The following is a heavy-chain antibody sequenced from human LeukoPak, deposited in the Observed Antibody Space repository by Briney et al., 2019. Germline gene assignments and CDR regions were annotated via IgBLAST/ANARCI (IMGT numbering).Heavy chain of an antibody. CDR1: GWSFSGYY. J-gene: IGHJ4*02. CDR2: INHSGST. D-gene: IGHD6-13*01. V-gene: IGHV4-34*01. CDR3: ARDDSNSRDIIDY. Sequence: PSETLSLTCAVYGWSFSGYYWSWIRQPPGKGLEWIGEINHSGSTNYNPSLKSRVTISVDPSKNQFALKLSSVTAADTAVYYCARDDSNSRDIIDYWGQGTLVTVSS.